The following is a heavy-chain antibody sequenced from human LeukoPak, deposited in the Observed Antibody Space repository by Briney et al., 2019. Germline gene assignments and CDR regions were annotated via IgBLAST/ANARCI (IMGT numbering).Heavy chain of an antibody. Sequence: PSETLSLTCTVSGGSLSSYYWSWIRQPPGKGLEWIGYIYYSGSTNYNPSLKSRVTISVDTSKNQFSLKLSSVTAADTAVYYCARRIGWYFDLWGRGTLVTVSS. V-gene: IGHV4-59*01. D-gene: IGHD3-16*02. CDR1: GGSLSSYY. J-gene: IGHJ2*01. CDR3: ARRIGWYFDL. CDR2: IYYSGST.